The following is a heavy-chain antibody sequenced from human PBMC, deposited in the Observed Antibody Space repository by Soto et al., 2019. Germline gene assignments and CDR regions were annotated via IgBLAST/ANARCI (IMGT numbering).Heavy chain of an antibody. CDR1: GHTLASHG. J-gene: IGHJ4*02. V-gene: IGHV1-18*01. Sequence: QVQLVQSGPEVKKPRASVKVSCKASGHTLASHGFSWVRQAPGQGLEWMGWIRGFNGQTNYALKFQGRVTLTTDTSTSTAYMELRSLRSDDTAVYFCAIVDPRGVAVVRDYWGQGTLVTVSS. D-gene: IGHD3-10*01. CDR2: IRGFNGQT. CDR3: AIVDPRGVAVVRDY.